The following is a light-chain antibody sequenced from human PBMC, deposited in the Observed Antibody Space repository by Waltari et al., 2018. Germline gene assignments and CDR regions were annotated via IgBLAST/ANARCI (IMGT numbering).Light chain of an antibody. J-gene: IGLJ3*02. CDR3: QTGGHGTWV. V-gene: IGLV4-69*01. CDR1: SWPLNNV. Sequence: QLVLTPSPSASAALGASVKLTCTLSSWPLNNVIASLHQQREKGPRYLMKVNSDGSHKKGDDIPDRFSGSGSGAERYLSISSLQSEDEADYICQTGGHGTWVFGGGTKLTVL. CDR2: VNSDGSH.